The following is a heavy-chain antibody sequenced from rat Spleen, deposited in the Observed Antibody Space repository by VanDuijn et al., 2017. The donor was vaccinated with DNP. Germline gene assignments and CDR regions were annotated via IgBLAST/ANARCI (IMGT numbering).Heavy chain of an antibody. V-gene: IGHV5-31*01. CDR3: ARDAGGPFDY. Sequence: EVQLVESGGDLVQPGGSLKLSCIASGFTFNNYYMTWIRQVPGTGLEWVASISNGGGSTYYPDSVKDRFTISRDNAKNTLQLQMNNLRSEDTATYYCARDAGGPFDYWGQGVMVTVSS. CDR2: ISNGGGST. D-gene: IGHD1-11*01. J-gene: IGHJ2*01. CDR1: GFTFNNYY.